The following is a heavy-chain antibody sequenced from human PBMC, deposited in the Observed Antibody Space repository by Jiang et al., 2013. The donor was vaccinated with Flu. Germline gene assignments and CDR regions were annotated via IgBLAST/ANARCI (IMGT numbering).Heavy chain of an antibody. Sequence: GAEVKKPGSSVKVSCKASGGTFNKFAVNWVRQAPGQGLQWMGGIIPFFGTSNYAQKFQGRVTITADISTGTAYMEVNSLRSDDTAVYYCARDRKLNMYSGSYYSHYYYGMDVWGQGTTVTVSS. J-gene: IGHJ6*02. CDR2: IIPFFGTS. V-gene: IGHV1-69*06. CDR3: ARDRKLNMYSGSYYSHYYYGMDV. CDR1: GGTFNKFA. D-gene: IGHD1-26*01.